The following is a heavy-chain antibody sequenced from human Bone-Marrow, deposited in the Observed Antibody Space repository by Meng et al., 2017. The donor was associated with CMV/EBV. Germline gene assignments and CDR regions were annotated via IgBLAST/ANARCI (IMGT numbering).Heavy chain of an antibody. CDR1: GFTFSGSA. J-gene: IGHJ5*02. V-gene: IGHV3-73*01. CDR3: TTDCSSSACYSLWFDP. Sequence: GESLKISCAASGFTFSGSAMHWVRQASGKGLEWVGRIRSKANSYATAYAASVKGRFTISRDDSKNTAYLQMNSLKTEDTAMYYCTTDCSSSACYSLWFDPWGQGTLVTVSS. D-gene: IGHD2-2*01. CDR2: IRSKANSYAT.